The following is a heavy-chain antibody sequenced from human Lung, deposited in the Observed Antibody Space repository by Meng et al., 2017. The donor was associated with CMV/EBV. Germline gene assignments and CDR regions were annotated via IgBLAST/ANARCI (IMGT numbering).Heavy chain of an antibody. CDR3: ANLMDSYSAAVFSHGMDV. J-gene: IGHJ6*02. D-gene: IGHD3-10*01. Sequence: SCVASGFSFSNYGMHWVRQAPGKGLEWVAVIWFDGSNQYYADSVKGRFTISRDNSKNTLYLQTNSLRVEDTAVYYCANLMDSYSAAVFSHGMDVWXQGTTVTVSS. CDR2: IWFDGSNQ. CDR1: GFSFSNYG. V-gene: IGHV3-33*06.